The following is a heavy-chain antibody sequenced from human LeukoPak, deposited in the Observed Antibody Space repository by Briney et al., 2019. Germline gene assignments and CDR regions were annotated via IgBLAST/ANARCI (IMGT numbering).Heavy chain of an antibody. CDR1: GYTFTSYA. CDR2: INAGNGNT. Sequence: ASAKVSCKASGYTFTSYAMHWVRQAPGQRLEWMGWINAGNGNTKYSQMFQGRVTITRDTSASTAYMELSSLRSEDTAVYYCARGSSGYPRYFDYWGQGTLVTVSS. CDR3: ARGSSGYPRYFDY. V-gene: IGHV1-3*01. J-gene: IGHJ4*02. D-gene: IGHD3-22*01.